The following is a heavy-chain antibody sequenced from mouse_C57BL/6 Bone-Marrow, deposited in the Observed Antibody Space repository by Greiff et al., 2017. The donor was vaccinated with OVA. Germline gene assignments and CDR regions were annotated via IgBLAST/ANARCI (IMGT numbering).Heavy chain of an antibody. Sequence: DVKLQESGPGLVKPSQSLSLTCSVTGYSITSGYYWNWIRQFPGNKLEWMGYISYDGSNNYNPSLKNRISITRDTSKNQFFLKLNSVTTEDTATYYCARAYYSLYYFDYWGQGTTLTVSS. CDR1: GYSITSGYY. CDR3: ARAYYSLYYFDY. V-gene: IGHV3-6*01. CDR2: ISYDGSN. D-gene: IGHD1-1*01. J-gene: IGHJ2*01.